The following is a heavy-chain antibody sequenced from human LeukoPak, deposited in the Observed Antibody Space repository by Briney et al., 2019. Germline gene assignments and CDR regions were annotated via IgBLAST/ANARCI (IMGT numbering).Heavy chain of an antibody. J-gene: IGHJ4*02. CDR1: GFTFSNYA. Sequence: GGSLRLSCAASGFTFSNYAMSWVRQAPGKGLEWVSAISGGGGNTYYADSVKGRFTISRDNSKNTLYLQMNSLRAEDTAVYYCAKTSRHWAARPFDYWGQGTLVTVSS. CDR3: AKTSRHWAARPFDY. D-gene: IGHD6-6*01. CDR2: ISGGGGNT. V-gene: IGHV3-23*01.